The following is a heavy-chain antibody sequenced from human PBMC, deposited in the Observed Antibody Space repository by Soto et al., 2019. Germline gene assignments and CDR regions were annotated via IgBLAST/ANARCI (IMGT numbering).Heavy chain of an antibody. CDR2: IIPIFGIA. Sequence: SVKVSCKASGGTFSRYSITWVRQAPGHGLEWKGRIIPIFGIASYAQKFQGRVTITTDESTSTAYMELSSLRSEDTAVYYCARVFRGNYYDSSGAGMDVWGQGTTVTVSS. D-gene: IGHD3-22*01. V-gene: IGHV1-69*05. CDR1: GGTFSRYS. J-gene: IGHJ6*02. CDR3: ARVFRGNYYDSSGAGMDV.